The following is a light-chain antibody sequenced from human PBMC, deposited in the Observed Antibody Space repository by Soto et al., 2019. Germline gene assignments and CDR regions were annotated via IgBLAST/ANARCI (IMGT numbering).Light chain of an antibody. Sequence: EIVLTQSPGTLSLSPGERATLSCRASQIFNSKYLAWYQQKPGQAPRLLIYGASSRASGIPDRFSGSASGTDFTLTINRLEPDDSAVYYWQQYRTLWTFGQGTRVDIK. J-gene: IGKJ1*01. CDR1: QIFNSKY. CDR3: QQYRTLWT. CDR2: GAS. V-gene: IGKV3-20*01.